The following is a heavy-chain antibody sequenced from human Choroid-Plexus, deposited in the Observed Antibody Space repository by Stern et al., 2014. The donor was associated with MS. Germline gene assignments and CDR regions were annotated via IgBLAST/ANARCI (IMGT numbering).Heavy chain of an antibody. D-gene: IGHD2/OR15-2a*01. V-gene: IGHV3-30*18. CDR1: GFTFGSCA. J-gene: IGHJ5*02. Sequence: QVQLVESGGGVVQPGRPLRLSCVVSGFTFGSCAMHWVRQAPGKGLEWVAGVSYDGSNNYYADSVKGRFTISRDNSQNTLYMQMSSLRPEDTAVYYCAKDRQYLTYFFDHWGQGSLVTVSS. CDR3: AKDRQYLTYFFDH. CDR2: VSYDGSNN.